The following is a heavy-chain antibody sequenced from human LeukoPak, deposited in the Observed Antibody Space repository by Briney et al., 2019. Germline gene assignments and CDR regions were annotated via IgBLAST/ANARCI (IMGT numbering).Heavy chain of an antibody. J-gene: IGHJ6*03. CDR3: ARGSVFVGAMARYYYYYMDV. V-gene: IGHV1-69*13. Sequence: ASVKVSCKASGGTFSSYAISWVRQAPGQGLEWMGGIIPIFGTANYAQKFQGRVTITADESTSTAYMELSSLRSEDTAAYYCARGSVFVGAMARYYYYYMDVWGKGTTVTVSS. CDR2: IIPIFGTA. D-gene: IGHD1-26*01. CDR1: GGTFSSYA.